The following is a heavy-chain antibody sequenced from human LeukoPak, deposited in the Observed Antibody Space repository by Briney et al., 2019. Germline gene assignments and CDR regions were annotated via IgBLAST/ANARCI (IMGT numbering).Heavy chain of an antibody. CDR3: ARHDGYSSSWLLDY. CDR1: GGSFSGYY. CDR2: INHSGST. Sequence: PSETLSLTCAVYGGSFSGYYWSWIRQPPGKGLEWIGEINHSGSTNYNPSLKSRVTISVDTSKNQFSLKLSSVTAADTAVYYCARHDGYSSSWLLDYWGQGTLVTVSS. J-gene: IGHJ4*02. V-gene: IGHV4-34*01. D-gene: IGHD6-13*01.